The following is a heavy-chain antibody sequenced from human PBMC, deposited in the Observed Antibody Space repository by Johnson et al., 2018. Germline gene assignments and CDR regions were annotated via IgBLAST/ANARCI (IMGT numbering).Heavy chain of an antibody. Sequence: LRLSCAASRFTFISYAMXWVRQAPGQGLEWVSTISGSGGSTYYADSVKGRFAISSDNSKNTLYLQMSSLRAEDTAVYYCAKKMGLDYYYGMDVWGQGTTVTVSS. J-gene: IGHJ6*02. D-gene: IGHD5-24*01. V-gene: IGHV3-23*01. CDR3: AKKMGLDYYYGMDV. CDR2: ISGSGGST. CDR1: RFTFISYA.